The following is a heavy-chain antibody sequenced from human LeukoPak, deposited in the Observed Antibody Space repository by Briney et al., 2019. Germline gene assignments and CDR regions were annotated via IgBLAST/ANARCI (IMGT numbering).Heavy chain of an antibody. V-gene: IGHV3-7*01. CDR1: GFALNTHS. Sequence: GGSLRLSCAASGFALNTHSMRWVRQAPGKGLEFVANIQLYESQTEYVDSVKGRVTIPRDNATVSLYLQMNNLRVEDTAVYYCARWRGLQSEFDHWGQGTLVTVSS. D-gene: IGHD2-15*01. CDR2: IQLYESQT. J-gene: IGHJ4*02. CDR3: ARWRGLQSEFDH.